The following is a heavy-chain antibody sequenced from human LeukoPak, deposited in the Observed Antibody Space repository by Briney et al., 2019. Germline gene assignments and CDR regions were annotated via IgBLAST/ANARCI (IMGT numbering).Heavy chain of an antibody. CDR1: GGSISSSSYY. J-gene: IGHJ4*02. Sequence: SETLSLTCTVSGGSISSSSYYWGWIRQPPGKGLEWIGSIYYSGSTYYNPSLKSRVTISVDTSKNQFSLKLSSVTAADTAVYYCARQEDIVVVVAATLTYFDYWGQGTLVNVSS. V-gene: IGHV4-39*01. D-gene: IGHD2-15*01. CDR2: IYYSGST. CDR3: ARQEDIVVVVAATLTYFDY.